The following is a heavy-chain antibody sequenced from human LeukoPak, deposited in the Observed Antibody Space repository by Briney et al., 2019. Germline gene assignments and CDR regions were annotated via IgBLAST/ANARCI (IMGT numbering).Heavy chain of an antibody. D-gene: IGHD5-18*01. CDR1: GFTFSSYA. CDR2: ISGSGGST. J-gene: IGHJ4*02. V-gene: IGHV3-23*01. Sequence: PGGSPRLSCAASGFTFSSYAMSWVRQAPGKGLEWVSAISGSGGSTYYADSVKGRFTISRDNSKNTLYLQMNSLRAEDTAVYYCAKGGYSYGSYYFDYWGQGTLVTVSS. CDR3: AKGGYSYGSYYFDY.